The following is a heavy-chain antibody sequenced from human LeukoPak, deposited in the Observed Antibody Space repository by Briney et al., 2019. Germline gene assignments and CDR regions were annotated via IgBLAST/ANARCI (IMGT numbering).Heavy chain of an antibody. CDR3: ASAGLLAGLFDY. J-gene: IGHJ4*02. Sequence: ASVKVSCKASGCTFTGYYMHWVRQAPGQGLEWMGRINPNSGGTNYAQKFQGRVTMTRDTSISTAYMELSRLRSDDTAVYYCASAGLLAGLFDYWGQGTLVIVSS. CDR1: GCTFTGYY. CDR2: INPNSGGT. D-gene: IGHD3-9*01. V-gene: IGHV1-2*06.